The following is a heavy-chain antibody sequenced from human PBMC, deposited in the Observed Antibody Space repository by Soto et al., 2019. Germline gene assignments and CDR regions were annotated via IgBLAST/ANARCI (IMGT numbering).Heavy chain of an antibody. CDR3: ARDGPPMITFGGVIVNPYYFDY. CDR2: ISYDGSNK. V-gene: IGHV3-30-3*01. Sequence: PGGSLRRSCAASGFTFSSYAMHWVRQAPGKGLEWVAVISYDGSNKYYADSVKGRFTISRDNSKNTLYLQMNSLRAEDTAVYYCARDGPPMITFGGVIVNPYYFDYWGQGTLVTVSS. CDR1: GFTFSSYA. D-gene: IGHD3-16*02. J-gene: IGHJ4*02.